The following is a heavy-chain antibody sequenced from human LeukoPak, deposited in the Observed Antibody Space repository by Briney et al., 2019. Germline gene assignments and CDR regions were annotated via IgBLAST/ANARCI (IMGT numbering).Heavy chain of an antibody. J-gene: IGHJ4*02. CDR3: ARGDALYYDFWSGFSDY. CDR2: ISSNGGST. V-gene: IGHV3-64*01. CDR1: GFTFSSYA. D-gene: IGHD3-3*01. Sequence: GGSLRLSCAASGFTFSSYAMHWVRQAPGKGLEYVSAISSNGGSTYYANSVKGRFTISRDNSKNTLYFQMGSLRAEDLAVYYCARGDALYYDFWSGFSDYWGQGTLVTVSS.